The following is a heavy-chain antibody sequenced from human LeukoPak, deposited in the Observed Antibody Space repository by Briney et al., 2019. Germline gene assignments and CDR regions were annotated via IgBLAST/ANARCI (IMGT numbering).Heavy chain of an antibody. D-gene: IGHD2-15*01. CDR2: IRYDGSNK. V-gene: IGHV3-30*02. J-gene: IGHJ4*02. CDR1: GFTFSSYG. Sequence: GGSLRLSCAASGFTFSSYGMHWVRQAPGKGLEWVALIRYDGSNKYYADSVKGRFTISRDNSKNTLYLQMNSLRAEDTAVYYCAKPFGYCSGGSCYPDDPSDYWGQGTLVTVSS. CDR3: AKPFGYCSGGSCYPDDPSDY.